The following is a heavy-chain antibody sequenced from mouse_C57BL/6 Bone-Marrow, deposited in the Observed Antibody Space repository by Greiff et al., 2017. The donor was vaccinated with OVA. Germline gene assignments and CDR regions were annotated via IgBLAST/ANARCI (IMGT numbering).Heavy chain of an antibody. Sequence: QVQLQQSGAELVRPGASVTLSCKASGYTFTDFEMHWVKQTPVHGLEWIGAIDPETGGTAYNQKFKGKAILTADKSSSTAYMELRSLTSEDSAVYYCTTGTDYWGQGTSLTVSS. J-gene: IGHJ2*02. CDR2: IDPETGGT. CDR1: GYTFTDFE. V-gene: IGHV1-15*01. D-gene: IGHD4-1*01. CDR3: TTGTDY.